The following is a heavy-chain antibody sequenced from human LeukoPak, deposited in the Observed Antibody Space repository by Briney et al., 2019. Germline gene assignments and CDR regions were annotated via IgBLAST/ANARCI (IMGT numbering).Heavy chain of an antibody. Sequence: ASVKVSCKVSGYTLTELSMHWVRQAPGKGLEWMGGFDPEDGETIYAQKFQGRVTMTEDTSTDTAYMELRSLRSDDTAVYYCARDEGPRGVISYYYYYGMDVWGQGTTVTVSS. CDR1: GYTLTELS. CDR2: FDPEDGET. J-gene: IGHJ6*02. CDR3: ARDEGPRGVISYYYYYGMDV. V-gene: IGHV1-24*01. D-gene: IGHD3-10*01.